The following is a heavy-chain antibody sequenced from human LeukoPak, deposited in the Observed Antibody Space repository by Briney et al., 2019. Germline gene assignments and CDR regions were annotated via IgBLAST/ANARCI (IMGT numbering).Heavy chain of an antibody. Sequence: QAGRSLRLSCAASGFTFSSYAMHWVRQAPVKGLEWVAVISYDGSNKYYADSVKGRFTISRDNSKNTLYLQMNSLRAEDTAVYYCARSPYDYSMIYFDYWGQGTLVTVSS. J-gene: IGHJ4*02. V-gene: IGHV3-30-3*01. D-gene: IGHD3-16*01. CDR1: GFTFSSYA. CDR2: ISYDGSNK. CDR3: ARSPYDYSMIYFDY.